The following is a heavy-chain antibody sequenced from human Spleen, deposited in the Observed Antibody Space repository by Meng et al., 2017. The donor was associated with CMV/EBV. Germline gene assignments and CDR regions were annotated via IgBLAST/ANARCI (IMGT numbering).Heavy chain of an antibody. CDR1: GFTFSTYG. V-gene: IGHV3-33*06. CDR2: IGYDGINK. Sequence: GESLKISCAASGFTFSTYGMHWVRQAPGKGLEWVAVIGYDGINKYYADSVKGRFTISRDNSKNTLYLQMNSLRAEDTAVYYCTKNSHGGVEVVYWGQGTLVTVSS. J-gene: IGHJ4*02. CDR3: TKNSHGGVEVVY. D-gene: IGHD2-8*02.